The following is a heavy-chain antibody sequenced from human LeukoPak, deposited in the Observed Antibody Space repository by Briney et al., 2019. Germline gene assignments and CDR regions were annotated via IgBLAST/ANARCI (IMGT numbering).Heavy chain of an antibody. CDR2: ISYDGSNK. Sequence: PGRSLRLSCAASGFTFSSYAMHWVRQAPGKGLEWVAVISYDGSNKYYADSVRGRFTISRDNSKNTLYLQMNSLRAEDTAVYYCARELFYDFWRGFQHWGQGTMVTVSS. D-gene: IGHD3-3*01. CDR3: ARELFYDFWRGFQH. V-gene: IGHV3-30*01. J-gene: IGHJ1*01. CDR1: GFTFSSYA.